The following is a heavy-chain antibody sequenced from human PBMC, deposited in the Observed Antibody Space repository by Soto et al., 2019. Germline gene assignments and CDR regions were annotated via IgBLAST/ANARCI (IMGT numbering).Heavy chain of an antibody. D-gene: IGHD3-16*01. CDR2: IYWHDDK. V-gene: IGHV2-5*01. CDR1: VFSLSTTGVG. J-gene: IGHJ4*02. Sequence: SGPTLANPPQTLTLPCPFSVFSLSTTGVGVSWIRQPPGKALEWLALIYWHDDKRYNPSLKSRLTITKDTSKNQVVLTMTNMDPVDTATYYCAHRGGATVGLYYFDYWGQGALVTVSS. CDR3: AHRGGATVGLYYFDY.